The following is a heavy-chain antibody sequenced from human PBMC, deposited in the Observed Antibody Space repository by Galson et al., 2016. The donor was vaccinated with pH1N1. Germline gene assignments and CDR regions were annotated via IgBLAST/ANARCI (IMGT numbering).Heavy chain of an antibody. CDR2: VDTLGTT. Sequence: LSLTCTVSGGSLSGHYWSWIRQSAEKGLEWLGRVDTLGTTQYNPSVAGRVSMSTDTPKNQFSLRLTSVTAADTAFYYCARSDPAGIVVVVAATFDYWGQGTLVTVSS. D-gene: IGHD2-15*01. V-gene: IGHV4-4*07. CDR1: GGSLSGHY. CDR3: ARSDPAGIVVVVAATFDY. J-gene: IGHJ4*02.